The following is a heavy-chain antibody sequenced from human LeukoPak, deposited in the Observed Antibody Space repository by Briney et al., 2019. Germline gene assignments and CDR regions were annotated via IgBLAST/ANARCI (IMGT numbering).Heavy chain of an antibody. V-gene: IGHV3-21*01. CDR2: ISSSSSSI. Sequence: PGGSLRLSCAASGFTFSSYSMNWVRQAPGKGLEWVSSISSSSSSIYYADSVKGRFTISRDNVKNSLYLQMNSLRAEDTAVYYCGSLANWNFDYGNYYYYMDVWGKGTTVTVCS. CDR3: GSLANWNFDYGNYYYYMDV. CDR1: GFTFSSYS. D-gene: IGHD1-7*01. J-gene: IGHJ6*03.